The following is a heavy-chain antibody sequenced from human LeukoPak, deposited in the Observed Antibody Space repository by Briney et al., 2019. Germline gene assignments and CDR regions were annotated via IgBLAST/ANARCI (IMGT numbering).Heavy chain of an antibody. CDR3: AAQDGYKYIRAFDI. J-gene: IGHJ3*02. Sequence: SXXXSGXXFTSYYMHWVRQAPGQGLXXXGIINPSGGSTSYAQKFQGRVTMTRDTSTSTVYMELSSLRSEDTAVYYCAAQDGYKYIRAFDIWGQGTMVTVSS. V-gene: IGHV1-46*01. D-gene: IGHD5-24*01. CDR2: INPSGGST. CDR1: GXXFTSYY.